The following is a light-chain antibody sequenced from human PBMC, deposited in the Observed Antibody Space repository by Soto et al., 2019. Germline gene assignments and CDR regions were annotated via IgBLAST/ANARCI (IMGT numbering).Light chain of an antibody. CDR1: QAISSS. Sequence: DIQLTQSPSFLSASVGDRVTITCRASQAISSSLAWYQHNPGKAPTLLIYAASTLQNVVPSSFSGSGSGTVFTLTISSLQPEDFATYYCQHLNDYPYTFGQGTKVEIK. J-gene: IGKJ2*01. CDR3: QHLNDYPYT. CDR2: AAS. V-gene: IGKV1-9*01.